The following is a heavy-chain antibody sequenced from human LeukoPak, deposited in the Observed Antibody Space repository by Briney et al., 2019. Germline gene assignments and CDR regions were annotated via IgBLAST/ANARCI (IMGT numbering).Heavy chain of an antibody. CDR1: GFTFSSYW. Sequence: PGGSLRLSCAASGFTFSSYWMSWVRQAPGKGLEWVANILPDGSAKNYVDSVKGRFIISRDNAKNSVSLQMNSLRAEDTAVYYCASGYDYVWGSYPSHFDYWGQGTLVTVSS. D-gene: IGHD3-16*01. CDR2: ILPDGSAK. V-gene: IGHV3-7*01. CDR3: ASGYDYVWGSYPSHFDY. J-gene: IGHJ4*02.